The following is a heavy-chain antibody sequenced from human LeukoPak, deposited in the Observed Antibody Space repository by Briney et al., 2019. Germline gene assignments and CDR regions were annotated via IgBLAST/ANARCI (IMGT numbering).Heavy chain of an antibody. CDR1: GVTFSDYA. CDR2: IANGGGTT. Sequence: GGSLRLSCAASGVTFSDYAMSWVRQAPGKGLEGVAGIANGGGTTYYADSVKGRFVMSRDNSKNTLSLQMNSLRSEDTAIYYCAKRAISPRPFDCWGQGTLVTVSS. CDR3: AKRAISPRPFDC. D-gene: IGHD2-2*01. V-gene: IGHV3-23*01. J-gene: IGHJ4*02.